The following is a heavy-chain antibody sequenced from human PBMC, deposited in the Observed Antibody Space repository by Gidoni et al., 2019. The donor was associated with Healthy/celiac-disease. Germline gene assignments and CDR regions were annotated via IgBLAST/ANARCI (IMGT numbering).Heavy chain of an antibody. V-gene: IGHV3-23*01. CDR1: GFTFSSYA. D-gene: IGHD3-3*01. Sequence: EVQLLESGGGLVQPGGSLRLSCAASGFTFSSYAMSWVRQAPGKGLVWVSAISGSGGSTYYADSVKGRFTISRDNSKNTLYLQMNSLRAEDTAVYYCAKGTYYDFWSGYIFDYWGQGTLVTVSS. J-gene: IGHJ4*02. CDR3: AKGTYYDFWSGYIFDY. CDR2: ISGSGGST.